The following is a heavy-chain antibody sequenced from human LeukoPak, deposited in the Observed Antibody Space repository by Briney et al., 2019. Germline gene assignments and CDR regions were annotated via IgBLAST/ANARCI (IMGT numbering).Heavy chain of an antibody. CDR2: IYYSGST. CDR3: ARQGRGYGGNSDY. Sequence: SETLSLTCTVSGGSISSYYWTWIRQPPGKGLEWIGYIYYSGSTNYNPSLKSRVTISVDTSKNQFSLKLSSVTAPGTAVYYCARQGRGYGGNSDYWGQGTLVTVSS. D-gene: IGHD4-23*01. J-gene: IGHJ4*02. V-gene: IGHV4-59*08. CDR1: GGSISSYY.